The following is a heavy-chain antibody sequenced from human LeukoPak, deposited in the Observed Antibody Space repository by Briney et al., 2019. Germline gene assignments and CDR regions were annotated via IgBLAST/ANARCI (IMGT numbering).Heavy chain of an antibody. CDR2: MNPNSGNT. CDR1: GYTFTSYD. D-gene: IGHD6-19*01. CDR3: ARVLPRGSGWGRNNWFDP. Sequence: GASVKVSCKASGYTFTSYDINWVRQATGQGLEWMGWMNPNSGNTNYAQKLQGRVTMTTDTSTSTAYMELRSLRSDDTAVYYCARVLPRGSGWGRNNWFDPWGQGTLVTVSS. J-gene: IGHJ5*02. V-gene: IGHV1-18*01.